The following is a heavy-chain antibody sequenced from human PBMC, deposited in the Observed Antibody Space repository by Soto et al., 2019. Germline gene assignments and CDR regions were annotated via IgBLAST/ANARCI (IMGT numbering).Heavy chain of an antibody. V-gene: IGHV4-59*01. CDR3: AREVYSQEWFDP. CDR2: IYYSGST. D-gene: IGHD2-8*01. J-gene: IGHJ5*02. Sequence: SETLSLTCTVSGGSISSYYWSWIRQPPGKGLEWIGYIYYSGSTNYNPSLKSRVTISVDTSKNQFSLKLSSVTAADTAVYYCAREVYSQEWFDPWGQGTLVTVSS. CDR1: GGSISSYY.